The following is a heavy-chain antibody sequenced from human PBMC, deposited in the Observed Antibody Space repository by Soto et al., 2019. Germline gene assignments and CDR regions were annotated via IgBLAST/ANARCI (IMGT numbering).Heavy chain of an antibody. J-gene: IGHJ6*02. CDR3: ARDSYGMDV. CDR2: ISGYDGNT. Sequence: QVQLVQSGAEMKQIGASVTVSCKASGYIFTSYSITWVRQAPGQGLELVGWISGYDGNTHYPQNLQGRVTVTTDTSTTTAYMELRSLRSDDTAVYYCARDSYGMDVWGQGTTVTVSS. CDR1: GYIFTSYS. V-gene: IGHV1-18*01.